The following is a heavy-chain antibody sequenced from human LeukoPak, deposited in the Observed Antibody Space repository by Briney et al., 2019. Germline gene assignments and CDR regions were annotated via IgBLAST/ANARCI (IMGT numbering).Heavy chain of an antibody. V-gene: IGHV4-59*01. J-gene: IGHJ3*02. CDR3: ARDDGIYDSSGYYYFLAFDI. Sequence: SETLSLTCTVSGGSISSYYWSWIRQPPGKGLEWIGYIYYSGSTNYNPSLKSRVTISVDTSKNQFSLKLSSVTAADTAVYYCARDDGIYDSSGYYYFLAFDIWGQGTMVTVSS. D-gene: IGHD3-22*01. CDR1: GGSISSYY. CDR2: IYYSGST.